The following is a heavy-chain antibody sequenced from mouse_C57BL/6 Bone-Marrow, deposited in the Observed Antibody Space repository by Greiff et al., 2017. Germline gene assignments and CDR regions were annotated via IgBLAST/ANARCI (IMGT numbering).Heavy chain of an antibody. CDR2: IDPENGDT. Sequence: VQLQQSGAELVRPGASVKLSCTASGFNIKDDYMHWVKQRPEQGLEWIGWIDPENGDTEYASKFQGKATITADTSSNTAYLQLSSLTSEDTAVYYCTFYYGYWYFDVWGTGTSVTVSS. CDR3: TFYYGYWYFDV. CDR1: GFNIKDDY. V-gene: IGHV14-4*01. D-gene: IGHD1-1*01. J-gene: IGHJ1*03.